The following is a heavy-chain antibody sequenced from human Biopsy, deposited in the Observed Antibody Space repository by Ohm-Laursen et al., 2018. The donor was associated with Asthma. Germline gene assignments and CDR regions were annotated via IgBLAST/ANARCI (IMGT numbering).Heavy chain of an antibody. Sequence: SLTLSCTASGFTFTHYNMNCVRHAPGKGLEWASSITDTSRYIKYADSVKGRFTISRDNAKNSLYLQMNSLRAEDTAVYYCAKDVFRGWELRRGPDYWGQGTLVTVSS. J-gene: IGHJ4*02. V-gene: IGHV3-21*01. CDR1: GFTFTHYN. CDR3: AKDVFRGWELRRGPDY. D-gene: IGHD1-26*01. CDR2: ITDTSRYI.